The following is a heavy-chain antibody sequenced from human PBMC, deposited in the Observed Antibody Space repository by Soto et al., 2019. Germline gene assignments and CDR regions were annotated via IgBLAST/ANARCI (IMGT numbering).Heavy chain of an antibody. CDR3: ARRGGYDFWSGYHYGMDV. V-gene: IGHV1-18*01. CDR1: GYTFTSYG. D-gene: IGHD3-3*01. CDR2: ISAYNGNT. J-gene: IGHJ6*02. Sequence: QVQLVQSGAEVKKPGASVKVSCKASGYTFTSYGISWVRQAPGQGLEWMGWISAYNGNTNYAQKLQGRVTMTTDTATSTAYMELRSLRSDDPAVYYCARRGGYDFWSGYHYGMDVWGQGTTVTVSS.